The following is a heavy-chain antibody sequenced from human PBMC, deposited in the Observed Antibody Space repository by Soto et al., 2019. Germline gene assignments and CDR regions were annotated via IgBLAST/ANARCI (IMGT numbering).Heavy chain of an antibody. V-gene: IGHV3-48*01. D-gene: IGHD1-26*01. Sequence: GGSLRLSCAASGFTFSSYSMNWVRQAPGKGLEWVSYISSSSSTIYYADSVKGRFTISRDNAENSPYLQMNSLRAEDTAVYYCARGRRSGRDAFDRWGQGTMVT. CDR1: GFTFSSYS. CDR3: ARGRRSGRDAFDR. J-gene: IGHJ3*01. CDR2: ISSSSSTI.